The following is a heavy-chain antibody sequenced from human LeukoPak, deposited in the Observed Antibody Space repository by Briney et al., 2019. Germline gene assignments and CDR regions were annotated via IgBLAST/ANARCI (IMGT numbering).Heavy chain of an antibody. Sequence: GGSLRLSCAASGFTFSSYAMSWVRQAPGKGLEWVSAISGSGGSTYYADSVKGRFTISRDNSKNTLSLQMNSLRAEDTAVYYCARETYDSSGYLLDYFDYWGQGTLVTVSS. J-gene: IGHJ4*02. CDR2: ISGSGGST. CDR1: GFTFSSYA. CDR3: ARETYDSSGYLLDYFDY. D-gene: IGHD3-22*01. V-gene: IGHV3-23*01.